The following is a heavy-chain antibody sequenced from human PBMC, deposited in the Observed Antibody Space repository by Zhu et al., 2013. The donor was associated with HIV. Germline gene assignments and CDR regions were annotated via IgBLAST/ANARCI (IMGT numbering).Heavy chain of an antibody. J-gene: IGHJ4*02. CDR3: ARDPSPSMTIVGATGH. CDR2: IIPILGIA. CDR1: GGTFSSYT. V-gene: IGHV1-69*08. D-gene: IGHD1-26*01. Sequence: QVQLVQSGAEVKKPGSSVKVSCKASGGTFSSYTISWVRQAPGQGLEWMGRIIPILGIANYAQKFQGRVTITADKSTSTAYMELSSLRSEDTAVYYCARDPSPSMTIVGATGHWGQGTLVTVSS.